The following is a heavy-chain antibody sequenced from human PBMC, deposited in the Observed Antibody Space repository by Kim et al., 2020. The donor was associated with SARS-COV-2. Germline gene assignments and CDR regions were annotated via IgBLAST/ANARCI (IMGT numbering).Heavy chain of an antibody. J-gene: IGHJ4*02. CDR3: ARDLDSYGYSYFDY. Sequence: GGSLRLSCAASGFTFSSSWMHWVRQAPGKGLVWVSRINGDGSSTTYAGSVKGRFSISRDNAKNTLYLQMNSLRAEDTAVYYCARDLDSYGYSYFDYWGQGTLGTVSP. V-gene: IGHV3-74*01. CDR1: GFTFSSSW. CDR2: INGDGSST. D-gene: IGHD5-18*01.